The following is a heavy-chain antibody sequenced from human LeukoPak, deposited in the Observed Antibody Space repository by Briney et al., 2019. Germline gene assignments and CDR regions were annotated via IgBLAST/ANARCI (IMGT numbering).Heavy chain of an antibody. CDR3: ARDLGASTFPNYYYYGMDV. D-gene: IGHD1-26*01. Sequence: PSETLSLTCTVSGGSVSSGSYYWSWIRQPPGKGLEWIGYIYYSGSTNYNPSLKSRVTISVDTSKNQFSLKLSSVTAADTAVYYCARDLGASTFPNYYYYGMDVWGQGTTVTVSS. CDR2: IYYSGST. V-gene: IGHV4-61*01. CDR1: GGSVSSGSYY. J-gene: IGHJ6*02.